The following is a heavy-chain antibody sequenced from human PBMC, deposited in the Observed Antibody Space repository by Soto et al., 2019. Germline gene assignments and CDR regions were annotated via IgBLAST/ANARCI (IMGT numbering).Heavy chain of an antibody. CDR1: GYSISSSNW. CDR3: ARREIQGPIDY. D-gene: IGHD1-26*01. V-gene: IGHV4-28*01. J-gene: IGHJ4*02. CDR2: IYYSGTT. Sequence: QVQLQGSGPGLVKPSDTLSLTCAVSGYSISSSNWWGWIRQPPGKGLEWIGYIYYSGTTYYNPSLKGRVTMSVDTSKNQFSLKLTSVTAVDTAVYYCARREIQGPIDYWGQGTLVTVSS.